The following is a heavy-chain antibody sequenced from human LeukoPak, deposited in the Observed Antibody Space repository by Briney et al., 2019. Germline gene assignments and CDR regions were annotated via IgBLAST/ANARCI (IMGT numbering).Heavy chain of an antibody. CDR3: ASGAPTNYYGSGSYYNTYDY. CDR1: GYTFTGYY. CDR2: MNPNSGNT. D-gene: IGHD3-10*01. J-gene: IGHJ4*02. Sequence: ASVKVSCKASGYTFTGYYMHWVRQATGQGLEWMGWMNPNSGNTVYAQKFQGRVTMTRNTSISTAYMELSSLRSEDTAVYYCASGAPTNYYGSGSYYNTYDYWGQGTLVTVSS. V-gene: IGHV1-8*02.